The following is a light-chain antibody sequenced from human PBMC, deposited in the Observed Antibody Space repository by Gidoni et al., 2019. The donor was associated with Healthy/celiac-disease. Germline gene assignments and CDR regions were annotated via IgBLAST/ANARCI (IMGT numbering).Light chain of an antibody. CDR2: DAS. Sequence: EIVLTQSPATLSLSPGERATLSCRASQSVSSYLAWYQQKPGQAPRLLIYDASNRATGIPDRCSGSGSGTDFTLTISSLEPEDFAVYYCQQRSNWPPLTCGGGTKVEIK. CDR3: QQRSNWPPLT. V-gene: IGKV3-11*01. J-gene: IGKJ4*01. CDR1: QSVSSY.